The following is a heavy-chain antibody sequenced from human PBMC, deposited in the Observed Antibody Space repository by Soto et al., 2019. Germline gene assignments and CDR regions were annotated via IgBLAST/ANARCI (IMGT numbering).Heavy chain of an antibody. CDR1: GFTFSSYG. Sequence: ESGGGVVQPGRSLRLSCAASGFTFSSYGMHWVRQAPGKGLEWVAVISYDGSNKYYADSVKGRFTISRDNSKNTLYLQMNSLRAEDTAVYYCAKDSIVVVTAGDFDYWGQGTLVTVSS. CDR2: ISYDGSNK. V-gene: IGHV3-30*18. CDR3: AKDSIVVVTAGDFDY. J-gene: IGHJ4*02. D-gene: IGHD2-21*02.